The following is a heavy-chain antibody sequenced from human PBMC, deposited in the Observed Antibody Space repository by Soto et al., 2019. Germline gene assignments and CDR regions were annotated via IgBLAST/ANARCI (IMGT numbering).Heavy chain of an antibody. J-gene: IGHJ6*02. CDR1: GFTFGDYA. Sequence: PGGSLRLSCTASGFTFGDYAMSWFRQAPGKGLEWVGFIRSKAYGGTTEYAASVKGRFTISRDDSKSIAYLQMNSLKTEDTAVYYCTRDVGAWDYYYGMDVWGQGTTVTVSS. V-gene: IGHV3-49*03. CDR2: IRSKAYGGTT. CDR3: TRDVGAWDYYYGMDV. D-gene: IGHD1-26*01.